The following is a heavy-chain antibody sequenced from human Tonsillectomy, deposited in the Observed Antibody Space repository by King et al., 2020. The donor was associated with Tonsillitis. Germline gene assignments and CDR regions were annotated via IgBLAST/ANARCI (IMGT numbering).Heavy chain of an antibody. Sequence: QLVQSGAEVKKPGSSVKVSCKASGGTFSSYAISWVRQAPGQGLEWMGGIIPILGTANYAQKFQGRVTITADESTSTAYMGLSSLRSDDTAVYYCARGVAAAGTADAFDVWGHGTMVSVSS. V-gene: IGHV1-69*11. CDR2: IIPILGTA. CDR3: ARGVAAAGTADAFDV. CDR1: GGTFSSYA. J-gene: IGHJ3*01. D-gene: IGHD6-13*01.